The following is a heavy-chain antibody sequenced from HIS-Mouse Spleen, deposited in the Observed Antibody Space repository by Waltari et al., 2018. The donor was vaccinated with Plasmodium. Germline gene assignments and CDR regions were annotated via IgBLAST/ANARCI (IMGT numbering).Heavy chain of an antibody. CDR2: INHSGSP. V-gene: IGHV4-34*01. CDR1: GGSFSGYY. CDR3: ASSGSGSYYY. Sequence: QVQLQQWGAGLLKPSETLSLTCAVYGGSFSGYYWSWIRQPPGKGLEWIGEINHSGSPNTNPSLKSRVTISVDTSKNQFSLKLSSVTAADTAVYYCASSGSGSYYYWGQGTLVTVSS. D-gene: IGHD3-10*01. J-gene: IGHJ4*02.